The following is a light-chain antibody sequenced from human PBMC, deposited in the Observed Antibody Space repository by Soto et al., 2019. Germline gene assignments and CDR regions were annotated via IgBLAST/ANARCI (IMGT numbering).Light chain of an antibody. CDR2: GAS. J-gene: IGKJ1*01. V-gene: IGKV3-20*01. CDR1: QSVSNNY. Sequence: EIVLTQSPGTLSLSPGERATLSCRASQSVSNNYLAWYQQKPGQAPRPLIYGASSRATGIPDRFSGSGAGTDFTLTISRLESGDFAVYYCQQYGSSPWTFGQGTKVDIK. CDR3: QQYGSSPWT.